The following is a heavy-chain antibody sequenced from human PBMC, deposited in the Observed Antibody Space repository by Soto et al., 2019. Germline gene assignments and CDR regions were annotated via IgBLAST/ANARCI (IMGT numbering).Heavy chain of an antibody. D-gene: IGHD4-17*01. CDR2: ISAYNGNT. Sequence: ASVKVSCKASGYTFTSYGISWVRQAPGQGLEWMGWISAYNGNTNYAQKLQGRVTMTTDTSTSTAYMELRSLRSDDTAVYYCARDDYGDYYFDYWGQGALVTVSS. J-gene: IGHJ4*02. CDR1: GYTFTSYG. CDR3: ARDDYGDYYFDY. V-gene: IGHV1-18*01.